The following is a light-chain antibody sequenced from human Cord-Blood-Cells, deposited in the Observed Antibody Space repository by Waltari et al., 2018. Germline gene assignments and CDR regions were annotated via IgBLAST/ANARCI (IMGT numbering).Light chain of an antibody. CDR2: EVS. CDR1: SSDVGGYNY. CDR3: SSYTSSSTLV. J-gene: IGLJ1*01. V-gene: IGLV2-14*01. Sequence: QSALTQPASVSGSHGQSITISCTGTSSDVGGYNYASWYQQHPGKAPKLMIYEVSNRPSGVSNRFSGSKSGNTASLTISGLQAEDEADYYCSSYTSSSTLVFGTGTKVTVL.